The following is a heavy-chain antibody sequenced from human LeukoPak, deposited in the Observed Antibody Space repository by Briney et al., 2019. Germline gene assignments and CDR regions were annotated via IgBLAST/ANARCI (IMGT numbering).Heavy chain of an antibody. D-gene: IGHD3-22*01. CDR3: AKDSRESSGHFPYYYYYHYGLDV. CDR1: GFIFSSSA. V-gene: IGHV3-23*01. Sequence: PGGSLRLSCAVSGFIFSSSAMSWVRQAPGKGLEWVSAISGGGDDTSYADSARGRFTVSRDNSKNTLYLQMNSLRAGDTAVYYCAKDSRESSGHFPYYYYYHYGLDVWGQGTTVTVSS. CDR2: ISGGGDDT. J-gene: IGHJ6*02.